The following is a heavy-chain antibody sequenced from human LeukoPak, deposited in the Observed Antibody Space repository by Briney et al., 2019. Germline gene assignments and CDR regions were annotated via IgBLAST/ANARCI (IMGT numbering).Heavy chain of an antibody. CDR3: AKGPSADAFDI. CDR2: ISGSGGST. CDR1: GFTFSDYA. J-gene: IGHJ3*02. Sequence: GGSLRLSCAPSGFTFSDYAMSWVRQAPGKGLEWVSGISGSGGSTYYADSVKGRFTISRDNSKNTVYLQMNSLRADDTALFYCAKGPSADAFDIWGQGTMVTVSS. V-gene: IGHV3-23*01.